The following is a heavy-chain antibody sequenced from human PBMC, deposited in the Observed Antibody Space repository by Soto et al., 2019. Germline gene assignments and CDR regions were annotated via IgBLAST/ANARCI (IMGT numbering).Heavy chain of an antibody. V-gene: IGHV4-31*03. CDR1: GGSISSGGYY. CDR3: AREGDYSNSLDY. J-gene: IGHJ4*02. CDR2: IYYSGST. Sequence: SETLSLTCTVSGGSISSGGYYWSWIRQHPGKGLEWIGYIYYSGSTYYNPSLKSRVTISVDTSKNQFSLKLSSVTAADTAVHYCAREGDYSNSLDYWGQGTLVTVSS. D-gene: IGHD4-4*01.